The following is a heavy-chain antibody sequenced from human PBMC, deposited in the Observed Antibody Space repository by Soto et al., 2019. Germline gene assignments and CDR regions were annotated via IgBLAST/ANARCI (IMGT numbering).Heavy chain of an antibody. D-gene: IGHD3-10*01. V-gene: IGHV3-23*01. Sequence: EVQLLESGGGLVQPGGSLRLSCVASGFTFSSYAMSWVRQAPGKGLEWVSGISGSGSSTYYADSVKGRFTISRDNSNNTLYLQMNSLRAEDTAVYYCAKTTNYGWSGLFDYWGQGTLVTVSS. CDR3: AKTTNYGWSGLFDY. J-gene: IGHJ4*02. CDR1: GFTFSSYA. CDR2: ISGSGSST.